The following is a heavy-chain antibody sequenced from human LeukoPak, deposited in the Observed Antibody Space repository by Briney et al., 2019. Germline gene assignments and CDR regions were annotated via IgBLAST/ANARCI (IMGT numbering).Heavy chain of an antibody. D-gene: IGHD3-10*01. CDR1: GGSISSYY. V-gene: IGHV4-59*12. J-gene: IGHJ5*02. CDR3: ARDKYYGSGNYGKYNWFDP. Sequence: SETLSLTCTVSGGSISSYYWSWIRQPPGKGLEWIGYIYYSGSTNYNPSLKSRVTISVDTSKNQFSLKLSSVTAADTAVYYCARDKYYGSGNYGKYNWFDPWGQGALVTVSS. CDR2: IYYSGST.